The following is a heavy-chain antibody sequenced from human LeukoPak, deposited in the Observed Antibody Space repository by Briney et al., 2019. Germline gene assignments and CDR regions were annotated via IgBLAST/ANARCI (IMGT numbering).Heavy chain of an antibody. CDR2: IKQDGSEK. Sequence: GGSLRLSCAASGFTFSSYWMSWVRQAPGKGLEWVANIKQDGSEKYYVYSVKGRFTISRDNAENSLYLQMNSLRAEDTAVYYCARAPYYYYMDVWGKGTTVTVSS. V-gene: IGHV3-7*01. CDR3: ARAPYYYYMDV. J-gene: IGHJ6*03. CDR1: GFTFSSYW.